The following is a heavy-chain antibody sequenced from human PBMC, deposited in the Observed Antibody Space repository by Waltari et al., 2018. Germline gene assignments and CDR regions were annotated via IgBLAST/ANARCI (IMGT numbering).Heavy chain of an antibody. CDR1: GGSISSYY. CDR3: AGSDYYDSSGYIQSGY. D-gene: IGHD3-22*01. CDR2: IYTSGST. Sequence: QVQLQESGPGLVKPSETLSLTCTVSGGSISSYYWSWIRQPAGKGLEWIGRIYTSGSTNYNPSLKSRVTMSVDTSKNQFSLKLSSVTAADTAVYYCAGSDYYDSSGYIQSGYWGQGTLVTVSS. J-gene: IGHJ4*02. V-gene: IGHV4-4*07.